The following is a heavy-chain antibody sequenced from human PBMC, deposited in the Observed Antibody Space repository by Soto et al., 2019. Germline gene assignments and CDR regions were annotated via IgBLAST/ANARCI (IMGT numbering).Heavy chain of an antibody. D-gene: IGHD1-26*01. J-gene: IGHJ5*02. CDR1: GGTFSSYA. CDR3: AARPYSGSYRGWFDP. CDR2: ENPIFGTA. Sequence: QVQLVQSGAEVKKPGASVKISCKASGGTFSSYAISWVRQAPGQGLEWMGGENPIFGTANYAQKFQGRVTITADKSTSTAYMELSSLRSEDTAVYYCAARPYSGSYRGWFDPWGQGTLVPVSS. V-gene: IGHV1-69*06.